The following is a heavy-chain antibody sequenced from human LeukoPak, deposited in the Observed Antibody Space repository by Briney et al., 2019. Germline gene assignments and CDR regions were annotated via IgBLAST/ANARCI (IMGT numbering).Heavy chain of an antibody. V-gene: IGHV3-23*01. CDR2: ISGSGVST. CDR1: GFTFSSYA. J-gene: IGHJ4*02. CDR3: AKDRLYYYGSGSYDY. Sequence: PGGSLRLSCAASGFTFSSYAVSWVRQAPGKGLEWVSAISGSGVSTYYADSVKGRFTISSDNSKNTLYLQMNSLRVEDTAVYYCAKDRLYYYGSGSYDYWGQGTPVTVSS. D-gene: IGHD3-10*01.